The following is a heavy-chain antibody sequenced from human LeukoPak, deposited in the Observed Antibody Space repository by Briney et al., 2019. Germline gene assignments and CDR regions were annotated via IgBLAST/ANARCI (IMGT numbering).Heavy chain of an antibody. D-gene: IGHD4-17*01. V-gene: IGHV1-18*04. CDR1: GYTFSGHY. Sequence: GASVKVSCKASGYTFSGHYLHWVRQAPGQGLEWMGWISAYNGNTNYAQKLQGRVTMTTDTSTSTAYMELRSLRSDDTAVYYCARDTADYWGQGTLVTVSS. CDR2: ISAYNGNT. CDR3: ARDTADY. J-gene: IGHJ4*02.